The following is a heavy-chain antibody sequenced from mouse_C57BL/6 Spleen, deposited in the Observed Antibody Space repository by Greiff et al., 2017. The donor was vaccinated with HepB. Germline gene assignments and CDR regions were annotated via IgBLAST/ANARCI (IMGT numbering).Heavy chain of an antibody. V-gene: IGHV1-54*01. J-gene: IGHJ3*01. CDR2: INPGSGGT. CDR1: GYAFTNYL. Sequence: QVQLKQSGAELVRPGTSVKVSCKASGYAFTNYLIEWVKQRPGQGLEWIGVINPGSGGTNYNEKFKGKATLTADKSSSTAYMQLSSLTSEDSAVYFCARAYGSSPFAYWGQGTLVTVSA. D-gene: IGHD1-1*01. CDR3: ARAYGSSPFAY.